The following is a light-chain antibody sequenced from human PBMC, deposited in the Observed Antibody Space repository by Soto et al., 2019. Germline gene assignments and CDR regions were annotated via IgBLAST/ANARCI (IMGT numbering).Light chain of an antibody. J-gene: IGLJ2*01. CDR1: SSDVGGYNY. Sequence: QSVLTQPASVSGSPGQSITISCTGTSSDVGGYNYVSWYQQHPGKAPKLMVYDVSNRPSGVSNRFSGSKSGNTASLTISGLQADDEADYYCSSYTSSSTVLFGGGTKVTVL. CDR3: SSYTSSSTVL. CDR2: DVS. V-gene: IGLV2-14*03.